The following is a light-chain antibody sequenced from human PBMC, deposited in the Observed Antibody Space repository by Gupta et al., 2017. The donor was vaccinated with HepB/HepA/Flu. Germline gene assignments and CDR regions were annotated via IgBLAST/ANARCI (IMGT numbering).Light chain of an antibody. J-gene: IGKJ3*01. CDR3: QQDNNYLFT. V-gene: IGKV1-5*03. Sequence: DIQMTQSPSTLSASVGDRVTITCRASQSISTWLAWYQQKPGKAPKLLTYKASSVESGVPSRFSGSGSGTEFTLTISSLQPDDFATYYCQQDNNYLFTFGHGTKVDI. CDR1: QSISTW. CDR2: KAS.